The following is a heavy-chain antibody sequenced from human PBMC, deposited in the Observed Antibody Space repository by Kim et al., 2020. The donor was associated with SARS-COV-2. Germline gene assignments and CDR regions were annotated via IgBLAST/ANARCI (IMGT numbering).Heavy chain of an antibody. CDR3: TTDLWYMLD. J-gene: IGHJ1*01. CDR2: IRSESNGGTT. CDR1: GFTFSNDA. V-gene: IGHV3-15*01. Sequence: GGSLRLSCAASGFTFSNDAMSWVRQAPGKGLEWVAFIRSESNGGTTEYAATVKGRFTISRDDSKINLYLQMNSLKTEDTAVYYCTTDLWYMLDRGQVT. D-gene: IGHD2-8*02.